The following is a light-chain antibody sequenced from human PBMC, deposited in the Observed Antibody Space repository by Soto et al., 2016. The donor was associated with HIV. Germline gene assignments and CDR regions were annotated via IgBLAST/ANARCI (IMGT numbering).Light chain of an antibody. V-gene: IGLV3-21*03. J-gene: IGLJ1*01. Sequence: SYVLTQPPSVSLAPGKTARISCGGNNIGTKSVHWYQQKPGQAPVLVVYDDTDRPSGIPERFSAANSGNTATLTISRVEAGDEADYYCQVWHSTSAHYVFGPGTKVTV. CDR2: DDT. CDR1: NIGTKS. CDR3: QVWHSTSAHYV.